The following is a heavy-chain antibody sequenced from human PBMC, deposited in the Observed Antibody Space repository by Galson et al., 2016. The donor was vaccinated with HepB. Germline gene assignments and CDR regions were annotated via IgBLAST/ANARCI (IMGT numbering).Heavy chain of an antibody. D-gene: IGHD1-14*01. CDR1: GFTFSSYG. V-gene: IGHV3-30*18. CDR3: TKRYMTNTCHNADDF. Sequence: SLRLSCAASGFTFSSYGMHWVRQAPGKGLEWVAVISYDGSNKYYADSVKGRFTISRDNSKNTLYLRMDSLRVEDTATYHCTKRYMTNTCHNADDFWGQGTLVTVSS. CDR2: ISYDGSNK. J-gene: IGHJ4*02.